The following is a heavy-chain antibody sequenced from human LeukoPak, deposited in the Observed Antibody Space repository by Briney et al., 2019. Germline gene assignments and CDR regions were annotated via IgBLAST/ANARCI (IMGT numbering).Heavy chain of an antibody. V-gene: IGHV4-34*01. D-gene: IGHD4-23*01. J-gene: IGHJ4*02. CDR2: INHSGST. Sequence: PSETLSFTCTVYGGSFSGYYWSWLRQPPGKGLEWIGEINHSGSTNYNPSLKSRVTISVDTSKNQFSLKLSSVTAADTAVYYCARRRRVVTPPDYWGQGTLVTVSS. CDR1: GGSFSGYY. CDR3: ARRRRVVTPPDY.